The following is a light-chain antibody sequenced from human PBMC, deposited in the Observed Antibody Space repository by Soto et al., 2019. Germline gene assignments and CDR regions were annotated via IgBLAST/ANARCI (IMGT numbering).Light chain of an antibody. CDR2: EVT. Sequence: QSALTQPPSASGSPGQSVTIACTGTNSDIGEYNYVSWYQQHPGKVPKLLIYEVTKRPPGVPDRFSGSKSGNTASLIVSGLQAEDEADYYCSSFAGAPVVFGGGTKVTVL. J-gene: IGLJ2*01. CDR3: SSFAGAPVV. V-gene: IGLV2-8*01. CDR1: NSDIGEYNY.